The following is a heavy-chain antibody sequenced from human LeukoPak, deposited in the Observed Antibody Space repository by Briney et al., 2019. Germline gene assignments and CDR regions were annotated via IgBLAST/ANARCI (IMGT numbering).Heavy chain of an antibody. D-gene: IGHD3-22*01. V-gene: IGHV3-21*01. CDR1: RFTFSTYS. J-gene: IGHJ4*02. Sequence: GGSLRLSCAASRFTFSTYSMKWVRQAPGKGLEWVSSISSSSSYIYYADSVKGRFTISRGNAKNSLYLQMKSLRAEDTAVYYCARQGNEYYYDSSDYWGQGTLVTVSS. CDR2: ISSSSSYI. CDR3: ARQGNEYYYDSSDY.